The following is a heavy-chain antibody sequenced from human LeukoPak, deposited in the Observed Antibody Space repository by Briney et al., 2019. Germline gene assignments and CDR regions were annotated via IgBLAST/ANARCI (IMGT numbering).Heavy chain of an antibody. CDR2: IKQDESEK. CDR3: ARHFCSSTSCSN. Sequence: GGSLRLSCVASRFTFSNYWMSWVRQAPGKGLEWVANIKQDESEKYYVDSVKGRFTISRDNAKNSLYLQMNSLRAEDTAVYYCARHFCSSTSCSNWGQGTLVTVSS. CDR1: RFTFSNYW. D-gene: IGHD2-2*01. J-gene: IGHJ4*02. V-gene: IGHV3-7*01.